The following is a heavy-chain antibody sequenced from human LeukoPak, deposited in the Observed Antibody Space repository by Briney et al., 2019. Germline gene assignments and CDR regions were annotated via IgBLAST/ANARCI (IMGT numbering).Heavy chain of an antibody. J-gene: IGHJ4*02. V-gene: IGHV5-51*01. CDR2: IYPGDSDT. Sequence: GESLKISCKGSGYRFTSYWVGWVRQMPGKGLEWMGIIYPGDSDTRYSPSFQGQVTISADKSISTAYLQWSSLKASDTAMYYCARSNTPYCSGASCPFDYWGQGTLVTVSS. CDR3: ARSNTPYCSGASCPFDY. D-gene: IGHD2-15*01. CDR1: GYRFTSYW.